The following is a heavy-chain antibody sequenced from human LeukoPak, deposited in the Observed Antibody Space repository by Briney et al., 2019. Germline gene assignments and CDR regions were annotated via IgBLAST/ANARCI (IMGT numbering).Heavy chain of an antibody. V-gene: IGHV3-48*04. CDR3: ARDAEWEGYNFYHFDY. D-gene: IGHD5-24*01. J-gene: IGHJ4*02. Sequence: GGSLRLSCAASGFTFSSYSMNWVRQAPGKGLEWVSYISSSSSTMYYADSVRGRFTISRDNAKNSLYLQMNSLTSEDTALYYCARDAEWEGYNFYHFDYWGQGTLVTVS. CDR1: GFTFSSYS. CDR2: ISSSSSTM.